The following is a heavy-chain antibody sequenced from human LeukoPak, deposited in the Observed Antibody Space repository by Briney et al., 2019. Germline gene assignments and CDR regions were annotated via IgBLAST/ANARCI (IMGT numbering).Heavy chain of an antibody. CDR3: ARAFGSGSYSF. J-gene: IGHJ4*02. Sequence: GGSLRLSCAASGFTFSSYEMNWVRQAPGKGLEWVSYISSSGSTKYYADSVKGRITISRDNAKKSMYLQMNSLRAEDTAVCYCARAFGSGSYSFWGQGTLVSVSS. CDR1: GFTFSSYE. V-gene: IGHV3-48*03. D-gene: IGHD3-10*01. CDR2: ISSSGSTK.